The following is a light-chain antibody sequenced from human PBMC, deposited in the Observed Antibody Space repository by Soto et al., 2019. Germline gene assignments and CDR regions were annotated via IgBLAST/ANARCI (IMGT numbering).Light chain of an antibody. Sequence: QSALTQPASVSASPGQSITISCTGTSSDVGAFTSVSWYQQHPGKAPKLIIYDIIHRPSGVSDRFSGSKSVNTASLTISGLQPEDEATYHCSSYSRSTTLVVFGGGTKLTVL. V-gene: IGLV2-14*03. CDR3: SSYSRSTTLVV. CDR2: DII. CDR1: SSDVGAFTS. J-gene: IGLJ2*01.